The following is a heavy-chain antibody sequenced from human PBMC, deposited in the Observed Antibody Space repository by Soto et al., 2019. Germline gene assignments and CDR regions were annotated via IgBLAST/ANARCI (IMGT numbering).Heavy chain of an antibody. Sequence: GGSLRLSCAASGFTFSSYWMHWVRQAPGKGLVWVSRVNSDGSSTSYADSVKGRFTISRDNAKNTLYLQMNSLRAEDTAVYYCARVGRVIRDAFDIWGQGTMVTVSS. CDR2: VNSDGSST. CDR1: GFTFSSYW. CDR3: ARVGRVIRDAFDI. V-gene: IGHV3-74*01. D-gene: IGHD3-16*02. J-gene: IGHJ3*02.